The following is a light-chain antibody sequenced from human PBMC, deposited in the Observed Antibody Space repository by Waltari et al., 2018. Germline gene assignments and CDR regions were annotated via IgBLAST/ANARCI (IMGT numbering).Light chain of an antibody. V-gene: IGLV1-40*01. CDR1: RSNVRAGLD. CDR2: GNS. Sequence: QSVLTQPPSVSGAPGQRVTISCTRSRSNVRAGLDLPWSQQLPGTAPKLPIYGNSNRPSGVPDRFSGSKSGTSASLAITGLQAEDEADYYCQSYDSSLSGSRVFGGGTKLTVL. CDR3: QSYDSSLSGSRV. J-gene: IGLJ3*02.